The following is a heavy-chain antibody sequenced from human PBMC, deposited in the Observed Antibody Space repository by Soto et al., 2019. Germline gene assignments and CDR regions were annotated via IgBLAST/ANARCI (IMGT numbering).Heavy chain of an antibody. CDR2: ISYDGSNK. J-gene: IGHJ4*02. V-gene: IGHV3-30-3*01. Sequence: GGSLRLSCAASGFTFSSYAMHWVRQAPGKGLEWVAVISYDGSNKYYADSVKGRFTISRDNSKNTLYLQMNSLRAEDTAVYYCARGVYYYDSSGYRDNPFDYWGQGTLVTVSS. D-gene: IGHD3-22*01. CDR3: ARGVYYYDSSGYRDNPFDY. CDR1: GFTFSSYA.